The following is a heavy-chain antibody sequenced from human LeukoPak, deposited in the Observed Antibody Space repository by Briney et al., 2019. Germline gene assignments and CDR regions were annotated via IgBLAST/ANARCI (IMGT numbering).Heavy chain of an antibody. Sequence: AGGSLRLSCAASGFTFSSYGMHWVRQAPGKGLEWVAVISYDGSNKYYADSVKGRFTISRDNSKNTLYLQMNSLRAEDTAVYYRAKDGLRYSSGWFGGSTYYYGMDVWGQGTRSPSP. V-gene: IGHV3-30*18. CDR2: ISYDGSNK. J-gene: IGHJ6*02. D-gene: IGHD6-19*01. CDR3: AKDGLRYSSGWFGGSTYYYGMDV. CDR1: GFTFSSYG.